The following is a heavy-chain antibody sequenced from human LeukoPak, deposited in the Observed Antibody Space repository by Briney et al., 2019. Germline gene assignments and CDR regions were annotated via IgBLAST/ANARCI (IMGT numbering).Heavy chain of an antibody. J-gene: IGHJ1*01. D-gene: IGHD3-22*01. CDR2: INHSGSP. CDR1: GGSFSGYY. V-gene: IGHV4-34*01. Sequence: PSGTLSLTCAVYGGSFSGYYWSWIRQPPGQGLEWIGEINHSGSPNYNPSLKSRVTISVDTSKNQFSLKLSSVTAADTAVYYCARGSNYYDSRGYYGAPPEYFQHWGQGTLVTVSS. CDR3: ARGSNYYDSRGYYGAPPEYFQH.